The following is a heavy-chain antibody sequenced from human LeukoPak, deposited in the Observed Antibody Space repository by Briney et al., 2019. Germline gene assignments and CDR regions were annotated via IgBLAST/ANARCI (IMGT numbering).Heavy chain of an antibody. Sequence: GGSLRLSCAASGFTFSSYAMSWVRQAPGKGLEWVSAISGSGGSTYYADSVKGRFTISRDNSKNTLYLQMNSLRAEDTAVYYCATTRYIVVVTATPNWFDPWGQGTLVTVSS. CDR2: ISGSGGST. D-gene: IGHD2-21*02. J-gene: IGHJ5*02. CDR3: ATTRYIVVVTATPNWFDP. CDR1: GFTFSSYA. V-gene: IGHV3-23*01.